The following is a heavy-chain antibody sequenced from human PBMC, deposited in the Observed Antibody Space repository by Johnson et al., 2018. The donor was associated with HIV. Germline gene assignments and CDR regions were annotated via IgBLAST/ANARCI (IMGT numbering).Heavy chain of an antibody. D-gene: IGHD5-18*01. Sequence: MQLVESGGGLVKPGGSLRLSCAASGFTFSSYAMSWVRQAPGKGLEWVSAISGSGGSTYYADSVTGRFTISRDNSKNTLYLQMNSLRAEDTAVYYCARDLDTAMVTCAFDIWGQGTMVTVSS. J-gene: IGHJ3*02. CDR3: ARDLDTAMVTCAFDI. CDR1: GFTFSSYA. CDR2: ISGSGGST. V-gene: IGHV3-23*04.